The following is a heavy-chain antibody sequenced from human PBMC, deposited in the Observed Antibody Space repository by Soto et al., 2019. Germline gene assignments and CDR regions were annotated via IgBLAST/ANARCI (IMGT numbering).Heavy chain of an antibody. Sequence: SETLSLTCTVSGDSISNYYWSWIRQPPGKGLEWIGYFSYRGSTNYNPSLKGRVTISVDTSKNQFSLNVSSVTAADTAVYYCARGPAYSSADLGFDYWGQGTLVTVSS. J-gene: IGHJ4*02. CDR3: ARGPAYSSADLGFDY. CDR1: GDSISNYY. V-gene: IGHV4-59*12. D-gene: IGHD6-6*01. CDR2: FSYRGST.